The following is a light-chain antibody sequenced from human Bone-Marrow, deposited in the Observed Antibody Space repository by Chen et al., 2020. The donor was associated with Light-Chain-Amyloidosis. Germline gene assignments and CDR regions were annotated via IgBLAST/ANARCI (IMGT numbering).Light chain of an antibody. CDR3: QSADSSGTYEVI. Sequence: SYELTQPPSVSVSPGQTARITCSGDDLPTKYAYWYQQKRGQAPVLVIHRDTERPSGISERFSGSSSGTTATLTISGVQAEDEADYHCQSADSSGTYEVIFGGGTKLTGL. V-gene: IGLV3-25*03. CDR1: DLPTKY. J-gene: IGLJ2*01. CDR2: RDT.